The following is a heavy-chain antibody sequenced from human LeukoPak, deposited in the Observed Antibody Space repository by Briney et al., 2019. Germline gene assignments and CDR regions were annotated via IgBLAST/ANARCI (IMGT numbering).Heavy chain of an antibody. V-gene: IGHV1-18*01. D-gene: IGHD6-19*01. CDR1: GYTFTSYA. J-gene: IGHJ4*02. CDR3: ARGEGIAVAVDY. CDR2: ISAYNGNT. Sequence: GASVKVSCKASGYTFTSYAMNWVRQAPGQGLEWMGWISAYNGNTNYAQKLQGRVTMTTDTSTSTAYMGLRSLRSDDTAVYYCARGEGIAVAVDYWGQGTLVTVSS.